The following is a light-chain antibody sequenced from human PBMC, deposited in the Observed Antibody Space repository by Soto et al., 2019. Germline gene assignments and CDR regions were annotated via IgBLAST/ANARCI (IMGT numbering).Light chain of an antibody. CDR1: QNINTY. V-gene: IGKV1-39*01. CDR2: AAS. J-gene: IGKJ4*01. Sequence: DIQMTQSPSSLSASVGDRVTITCRASQNINTYLNWYQQKPGKAPKFLIHAASTLQSGVPSRFSGSGSGTDFTLTINSLRPEDFATYSCQQSYSAPLTFGGGTKVEMK. CDR3: QQSYSAPLT.